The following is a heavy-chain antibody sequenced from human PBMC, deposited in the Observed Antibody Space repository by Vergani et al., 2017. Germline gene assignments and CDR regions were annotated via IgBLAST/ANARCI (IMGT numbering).Heavy chain of an antibody. CDR3: AIRRGPVDTAMVKAGSVFDY. V-gene: IGHV1-2*06. CDR1: GYTFTGYY. J-gene: IGHJ4*02. Sequence: QVQLVQSGAEVKKPGASVKVSCKASGYTFTGYYMHWVRQAPGQGLEWMGRINPNSGSTNYAQKFQGRVTMTRDTSISTAYMERSRLRSDDTAVYYCAIRRGPVDTAMVKAGSVFDYWGQGTLVTVSS. D-gene: IGHD5-18*01. CDR2: INPNSGST.